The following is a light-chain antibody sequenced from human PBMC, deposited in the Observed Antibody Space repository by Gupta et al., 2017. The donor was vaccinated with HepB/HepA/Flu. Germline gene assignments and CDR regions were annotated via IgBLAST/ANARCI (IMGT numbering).Light chain of an antibody. CDR2: GNS. Sequence: QSVLTQPPSVSGAPGQRVTISCTGSSPNIGAGYDVHWYQQLPGTAPQLLISGNSNRPSGVPDRFSGSKSGTSASLAITGLQAEDEADYYCQSYDSSLSGVVFGGGTKLTVL. V-gene: IGLV1-40*01. J-gene: IGLJ2*01. CDR3: QSYDSSLSGVV. CDR1: SPNIGAGYD.